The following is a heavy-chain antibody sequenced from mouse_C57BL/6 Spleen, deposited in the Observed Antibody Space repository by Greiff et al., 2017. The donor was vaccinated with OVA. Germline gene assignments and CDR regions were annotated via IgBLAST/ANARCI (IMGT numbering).Heavy chain of an antibody. CDR1: GFTFSSYG. J-gene: IGHJ2*01. V-gene: IGHV5-6*01. CDR3: ARYDYDEDYFDY. D-gene: IGHD2-4*01. Sequence: EVKLMESGGDLVKPGGSLKLSCAASGFTFSSYGMSWVRQTPDKRLEWVATISSGGSYTYYPDSVKGRFTISRDNAKNTLYLQMSSLKSEDTAMYYCARYDYDEDYFDYWGQGTTLTVSS. CDR2: ISSGGSYT.